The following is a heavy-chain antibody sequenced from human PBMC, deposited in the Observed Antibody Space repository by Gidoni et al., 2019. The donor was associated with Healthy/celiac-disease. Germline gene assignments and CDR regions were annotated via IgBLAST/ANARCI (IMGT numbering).Heavy chain of an antibody. CDR2: MNPNSGNT. V-gene: IGHV1-8*01. Sequence: QVQLVQSGAEVQKPGASVKVSCKASGYTLTSYDINWVRQATGQGLEGMGWMNPNSGNTGYAQKFQGRVTMTRNTSISTAYMELSSLRSEDTAVYYCARAPFLYYYDSSGPPDAFDIWGQGTMVTVSS. D-gene: IGHD3-22*01. CDR3: ARAPFLYYYDSSGPPDAFDI. J-gene: IGHJ3*02. CDR1: GYTLTSYD.